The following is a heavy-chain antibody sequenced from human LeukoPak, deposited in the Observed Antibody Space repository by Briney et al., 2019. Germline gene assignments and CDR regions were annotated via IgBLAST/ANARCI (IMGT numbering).Heavy chain of an antibody. CDR3: ARGVPGDYAGHMDV. CDR2: RYYRGSP. Sequence: SETLSLTCSVSAVSISSSTFYWGWIRQPPGKGLEWSGNRYYRGSPDYNPSLKSRVTISVDTSKNQFSLRLSSVTAADTAVYYCARGVPGDYAGHMDVWGKGTTVTVSS. J-gene: IGHJ6*03. V-gene: IGHV4-39*07. D-gene: IGHD4-17*01. CDR1: AVSISSSTFY.